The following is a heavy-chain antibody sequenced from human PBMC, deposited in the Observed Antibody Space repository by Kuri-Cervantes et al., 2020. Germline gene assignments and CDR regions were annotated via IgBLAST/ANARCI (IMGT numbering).Heavy chain of an antibody. D-gene: IGHD1-20*01. CDR1: GFTFSDYY. Sequence: GESLKISCAASGFTFSDYYMSWIRQAPGKGLEWVSYLSNSGNTIYYADSVKGRFTISRDNPKNTLYLQMNSLRAEDTAVYYCARDQGRDNWNYHYYMDVWGKGTTVTVSS. CDR3: ARDQGRDNWNYHYYMDV. CDR2: LSNSGNTI. V-gene: IGHV3-11*04. J-gene: IGHJ6*03.